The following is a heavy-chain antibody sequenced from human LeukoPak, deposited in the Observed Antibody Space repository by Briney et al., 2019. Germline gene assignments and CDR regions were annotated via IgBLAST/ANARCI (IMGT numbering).Heavy chain of an antibody. J-gene: IGHJ4*02. Sequence: GGSLRLSCAVSGFTVSRNYMSWVRQAPGKGLEWVSVIYSGGSTYYADSVKGRVTITRDNSKNTVYLQMNSLRVEDTALYYCARGGDSYYFDYWGQGTLVTVSS. CDR1: GFTVSRNY. CDR3: ARGGDSYYFDY. D-gene: IGHD3-10*01. CDR2: IYSGGST. V-gene: IGHV3-66*01.